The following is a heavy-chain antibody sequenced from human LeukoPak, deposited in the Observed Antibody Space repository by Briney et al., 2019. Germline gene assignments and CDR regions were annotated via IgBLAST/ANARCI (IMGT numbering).Heavy chain of an antibody. J-gene: IGHJ4*02. CDR3: ARAGYSSSWYRGDY. CDR1: KFTFSSFE. V-gene: IGHV3-48*03. D-gene: IGHD6-13*01. CDR2: ISSSGSTV. Sequence: PGGSLRLSCAASKFTFSSFEMNWVRQAPGKGLEWVSYISSSGSTVYYADSVKGRFTISRDNSKNTLYLQMNSLRAEDTAVYYCARAGYSSSWYRGDYWGQGTLVTVSS.